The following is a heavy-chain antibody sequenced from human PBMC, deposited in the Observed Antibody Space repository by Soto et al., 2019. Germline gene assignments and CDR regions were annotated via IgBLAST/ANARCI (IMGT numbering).Heavy chain of an antibody. CDR2: INPNGGST. D-gene: IGHD3-16*02. CDR1: ADTFTSYY. V-gene: IGHV1-46*01. J-gene: IGHJ5*02. CDR3: ARSSAGVFGIILEGSNWLAP. Sequence: SVKVSCKAPADTFTSYYIHCVRQATGHGLEWMGIINPNGGSTRFSQTFQGRITMTRDTSTSTVYMELRSMRSEDTAIYYCARSSAGVFGIILEGSNWLAPWGQGSMVTVSS.